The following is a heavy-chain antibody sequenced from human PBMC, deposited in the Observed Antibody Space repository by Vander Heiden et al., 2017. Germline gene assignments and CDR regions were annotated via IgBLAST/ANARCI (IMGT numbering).Heavy chain of an antibody. J-gene: IGHJ5*02. CDR1: GFTFSNAW. CDR3: TTAYIVATRNWFDP. CDR2: IKSKTDGGTT. D-gene: IGHD5-12*01. V-gene: IGHV3-15*07. Sequence: EVQLVESGGGLVKPGGSLRLSCAASGFTFSNAWMNWVRQAPGKGLEWVGRIKSKTDGGTTDYAAPVKGRFTISRDDSKNTLYLQMNSLKTEDPAVYYCTTAYIVATRNWFDPWGQGTLVTVSS.